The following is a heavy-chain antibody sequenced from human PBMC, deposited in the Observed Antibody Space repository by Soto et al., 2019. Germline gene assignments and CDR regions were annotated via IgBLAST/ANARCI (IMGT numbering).Heavy chain of an antibody. CDR1: GFTFDDYT. CDR2: ISWDGGST. V-gene: IGHV3-43*01. Sequence: EVQLVESGGVVVQPGGSLRLSCAASGFTFDDYTMHWVRQAPGKGLEWVSLISWDGGSTYYADSVKGRFTISRDNSKSSLYLQMNSLRTEDTALYYCAKELSRGHYYYYYGMDVWGQGTTVTVSS. CDR3: AKELSRGHYYYYYGMDV. J-gene: IGHJ6*02.